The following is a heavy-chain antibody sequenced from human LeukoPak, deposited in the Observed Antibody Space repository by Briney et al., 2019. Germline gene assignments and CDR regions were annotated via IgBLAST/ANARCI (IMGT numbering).Heavy chain of an antibody. CDR1: GFTFSSYA. J-gene: IGHJ4*02. D-gene: IGHD1-1*01. Sequence: GGSLRLSCAASGFTFSSYAMSWVRQAPGKGLEWVSTISGSGDNTYYADSLKGRFTISRDSSKNTLYLQMNSLRAEGTAVYYCAKQTRTTTAPDYWGQGTLVTVSS. CDR3: AKQTRTTTAPDY. V-gene: IGHV3-23*01. CDR2: ISGSGDNT.